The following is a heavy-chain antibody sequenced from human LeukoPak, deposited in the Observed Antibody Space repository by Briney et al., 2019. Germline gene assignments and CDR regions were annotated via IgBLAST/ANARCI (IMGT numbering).Heavy chain of an antibody. Sequence: PSETLSLTCTVSGGSISSYYWSWIRQPPGKGLEWIGYIYYSGSTNYNPSLKSRVTNSLDTSKNQVSLILTSVTAADTAVYYCARLAVATTSWFDPWGQGTLVTVSS. J-gene: IGHJ5*02. CDR3: ARLAVATTSWFDP. D-gene: IGHD2-15*01. V-gene: IGHV4-59*12. CDR2: IYYSGST. CDR1: GGSISSYY.